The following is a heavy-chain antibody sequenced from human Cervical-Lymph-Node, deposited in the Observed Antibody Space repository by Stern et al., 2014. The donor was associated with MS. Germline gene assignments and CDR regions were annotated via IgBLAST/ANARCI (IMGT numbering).Heavy chain of an antibody. D-gene: IGHD6-19*01. CDR2: IHPPGYDT. CDR1: GYTFTDYY. Sequence: QLVQSGAEVRKPGASVKVSCKTSGYTFTDYYLHWVRQAPGQGLEWMGIIHPPGYDTTYAQKFQGRVSMTTDTSTSTVYMELSNLRSEDTAVYYCARRSVPGFNWLDPWGQGTLVTVSS. J-gene: IGHJ5*02. V-gene: IGHV1-46*01. CDR3: ARRSVPGFNWLDP.